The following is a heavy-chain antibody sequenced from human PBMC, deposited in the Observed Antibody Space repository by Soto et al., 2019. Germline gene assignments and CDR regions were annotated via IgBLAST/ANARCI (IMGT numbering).Heavy chain of an antibody. J-gene: IGHJ6*02. CDR3: ARDIAARPGGYSYYGMDV. CDR1: GGSISSGDYY. Sequence: PSETLSLTCTVSGGSISSGDYYWSWIRQPPGKGLEWIGYIYYSGSTYYNPSLKSRVTISVDTSKNQFSLKLSSVTAADTAVYYCARDIAARPGGYSYYGMDVWGQGTTVTVSS. CDR2: IYYSGST. D-gene: IGHD6-6*01. V-gene: IGHV4-30-4*01.